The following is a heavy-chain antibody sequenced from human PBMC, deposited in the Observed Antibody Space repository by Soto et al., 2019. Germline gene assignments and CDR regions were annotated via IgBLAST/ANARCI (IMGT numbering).Heavy chain of an antibody. J-gene: IGHJ4*02. Sequence: SVKVSCKDSGGTYSSNTISWVRQAPGQGLEWMGRIIPILGIANYAQKFQGRVTITADKSTSTAYMELSSLRSEDTAVYYCARDNERIAAEHRAFDYGVQGTLVNVSP. CDR3: ARDNERIAAEHRAFDY. CDR2: IIPILGIA. D-gene: IGHD6-13*01. CDR1: GGTYSSNT. V-gene: IGHV1-69*04.